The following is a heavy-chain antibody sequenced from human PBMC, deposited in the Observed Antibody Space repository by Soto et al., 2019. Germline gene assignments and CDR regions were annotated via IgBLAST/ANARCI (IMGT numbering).Heavy chain of an antibody. Sequence: QVQLVQSGAEVKRPGASVKVSCKASGYTFTSYYMHWVRQAPGQGLEWMGIISPSGGSATYAQKFQGRVTMARDTSTSTVYMELSSLRSDDTAVYYCARDRTSGGLFDYWGQGTQVTVSS. CDR3: ARDRTSGGLFDY. V-gene: IGHV1-46*01. CDR1: GYTFTSYY. J-gene: IGHJ4*02. D-gene: IGHD2-15*01. CDR2: ISPSGGSA.